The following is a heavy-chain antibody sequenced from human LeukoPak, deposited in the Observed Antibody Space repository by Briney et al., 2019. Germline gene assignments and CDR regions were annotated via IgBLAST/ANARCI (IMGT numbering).Heavy chain of an antibody. D-gene: IGHD3-22*01. CDR2: IYSGGST. Sequence: GGSLRLSCAASGFTVSSNYMNWVRQAPGKGLEWVSVIYSGGSTYYADSVKGRFTISRDNSKNTLYLQMNSLRAEDTAVYYCARGYDSSGYYFYYFDYWGQGTLATVSS. CDR1: GFTVSSNY. J-gene: IGHJ4*02. V-gene: IGHV3-66*01. CDR3: ARGYDSSGYYFYYFDY.